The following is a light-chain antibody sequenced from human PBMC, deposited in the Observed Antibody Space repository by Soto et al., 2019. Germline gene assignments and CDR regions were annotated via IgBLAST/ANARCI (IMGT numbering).Light chain of an antibody. CDR1: QTVSSY. Sequence: EIVLTQSPGTLSLSPGERATLSCRASQTVSSYLAWCQQKPGQAPRLLIYGASNRATGIPDRFSGSGSGTDFALTISRLEPEDFAVYYCQHYGNSRTFGQGTKVDI. CDR2: GAS. CDR3: QHYGNSRT. J-gene: IGKJ1*01. V-gene: IGKV3-20*01.